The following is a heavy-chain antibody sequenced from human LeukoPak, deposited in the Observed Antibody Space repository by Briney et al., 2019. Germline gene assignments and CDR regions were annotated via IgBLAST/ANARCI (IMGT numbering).Heavy chain of an antibody. J-gene: IGHJ1*01. Sequence: SVKVSCKASGGTFTSYTISWVRQAPGQGLEWMGGTIPILGIANYAQKFQGRVTITADKSTITAYMELSSLRSEDTAVYYCAISPLPRHFQHWGQGTLVTVSS. CDR3: AISPLPRHFQH. V-gene: IGHV1-69*10. CDR2: TIPILGIA. CDR1: GGTFTSYT.